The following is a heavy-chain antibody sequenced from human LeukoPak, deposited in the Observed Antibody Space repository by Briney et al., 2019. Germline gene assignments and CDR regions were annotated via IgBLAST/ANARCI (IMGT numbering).Heavy chain of an antibody. CDR3: ARNVGSGLDY. CDR2: INPSGGST. J-gene: IGHJ4*02. V-gene: IGHV1-46*01. Sequence: ASVKVSCKASGYTFSDYYIHWVRVAPGQGLEWMGFINPSGGSTSYAQKFQGRVTMTRDTSTSAVYMGLSSLRSEDTAMYYCARNVGSGLDYWGQGTLVAVSS. D-gene: IGHD1-26*01. CDR1: GYTFSDYY.